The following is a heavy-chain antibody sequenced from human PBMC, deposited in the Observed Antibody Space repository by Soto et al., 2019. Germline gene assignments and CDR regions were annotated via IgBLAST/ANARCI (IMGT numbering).Heavy chain of an antibody. D-gene: IGHD2-2*01. CDR3: ARVMGYCSSTSCYRTYYNMDV. CDR1: GGSFSGYY. V-gene: IGHV4-34*01. J-gene: IGHJ6*03. Sequence: SETLSLTCAVYGGSFSGYYWSWIRQPPGKGLEWIGKINHSGSTNYNPSLESRVTISVDTSKNHFSLKLSSVTAADTAVYYCARVMGYCSSTSCYRTYYNMDVWGKGTTVTVSS. CDR2: INHSGST.